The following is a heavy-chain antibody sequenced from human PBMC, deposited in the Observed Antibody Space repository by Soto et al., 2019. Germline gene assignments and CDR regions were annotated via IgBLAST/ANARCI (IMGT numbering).Heavy chain of an antibody. CDR1: VFTFSSYS. Sequence: GGSLRLSCAASVFTFSSYSMNWVRQAPGKGLEWVSSISSSSSYIYYADSVKGRFTISRDNAKNSLYLQMNSLRAEDTAVYYCARGAVAGNYYYGMDVWGQGTTVTVSS. CDR2: ISSSSSYI. CDR3: ARGAVAGNYYYGMDV. J-gene: IGHJ6*02. D-gene: IGHD6-19*01. V-gene: IGHV3-21*01.